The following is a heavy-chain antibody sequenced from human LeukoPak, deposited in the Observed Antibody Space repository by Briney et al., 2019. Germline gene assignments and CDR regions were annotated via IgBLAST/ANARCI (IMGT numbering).Heavy chain of an antibody. CDR1: GGSFSGYY. CDR2: VTDRGNR. J-gene: IGHJ4*02. D-gene: IGHD3-9*01. CDR3: GKTDIYFNPIDY. Sequence: SETLSLTCAVYGGSFSGYYWTWIRQPPGKGLEWIGEVTDRGNRNYNPSLRSRVTISEDTAKNQFSLSVTSVTAADTAIYYCGKTDIYFNPIDYWGPGSLATVSS. V-gene: IGHV4-34*01.